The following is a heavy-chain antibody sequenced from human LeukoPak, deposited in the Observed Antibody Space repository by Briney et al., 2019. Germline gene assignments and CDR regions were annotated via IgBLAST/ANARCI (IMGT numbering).Heavy chain of an antibody. V-gene: IGHV1-2*02. CDR2: INPNSGGT. CDR3: ARDPEYSSSKCYGCYYYGMDV. D-gene: IGHD6-6*01. Sequence: ASVKVSCKASGYTFTGYYMHWVRQAPGQGLEWMGWINPNSGGTNYAQKFQGRVTMTRDTSISTAHMELSRLRSDDTAVYYCARDPEYSSSKCYGCYYYGMDVWGQGTTVTVSS. J-gene: IGHJ6*02. CDR1: GYTFTGYY.